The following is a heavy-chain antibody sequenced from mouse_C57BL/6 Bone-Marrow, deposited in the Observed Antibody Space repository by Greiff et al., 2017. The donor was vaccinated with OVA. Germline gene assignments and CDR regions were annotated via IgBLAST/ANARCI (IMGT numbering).Heavy chain of an antibody. Sequence: VQLQQPGAELVMPGASVKLSCKASGYTFTSYWMHWVKQRPGQGLEWIGEIDPSDSYTNYNQKFKGKSTLTVDKSSSTAYMQLSSLTSEDSAVYYCARRYGPSFDYWGQGTTLTVSS. J-gene: IGHJ2*01. CDR3: ARRYGPSFDY. CDR2: IDPSDSYT. V-gene: IGHV1-69*01. CDR1: GYTFTSYW. D-gene: IGHD1-1*01.